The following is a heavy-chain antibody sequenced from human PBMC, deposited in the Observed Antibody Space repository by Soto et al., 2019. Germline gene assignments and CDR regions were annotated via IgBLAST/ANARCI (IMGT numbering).Heavy chain of an antibody. V-gene: IGHV1-3*01. Sequence: QVQVVQSGAEVKKPGASVKISCKASGYTFTTHAMHWVRQAPGQSLEWMGWINGGTGQTKHSQRFQGRVNITRDTSASTAYMELSSLRSEDTAVYYCARGKGMEENYYYYGLDIWGQGTTFTVSS. J-gene: IGHJ6*02. CDR3: ARGKGMEENYYYYGLDI. CDR2: INGGTGQT. CDR1: GYTFTTHA. D-gene: IGHD1-1*01.